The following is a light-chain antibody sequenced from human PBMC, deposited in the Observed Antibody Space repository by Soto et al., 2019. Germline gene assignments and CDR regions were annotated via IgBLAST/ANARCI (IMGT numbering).Light chain of an antibody. Sequence: QSVLTQPPSVSGAPGQRVTISCTGSSSNIGAGYDVHWYQQLPGTAPKLLIYGNSNRPSGVPDRFSGSKSGTSASLAITGLQAEDEADYYCQSYDSSLRVVFGTGTKLTV. CDR1: SSNIGAGYD. CDR2: GNS. J-gene: IGLJ1*01. CDR3: QSYDSSLRVV. V-gene: IGLV1-40*01.